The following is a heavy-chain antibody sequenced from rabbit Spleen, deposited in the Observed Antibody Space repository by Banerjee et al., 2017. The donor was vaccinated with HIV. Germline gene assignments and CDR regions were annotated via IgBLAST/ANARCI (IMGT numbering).Heavy chain of an antibody. CDR3: ARDRGGGGAGWGELKL. CDR1: GFSFSRGYD. CDR2: INAVTGKP. V-gene: IGHV1S45*01. J-gene: IGHJ4*01. D-gene: IGHD4-1*01. Sequence: QEQLVESGGGLVQPGASLTLTCTPSGFSFSRGYDMCWVRQAPGKGLEWIACINAVTGKPVYASWAKGRFTISKTSSTVTLQMTSLTAADTATYFCARDRGGGGAGWGELKLWGPGTLVTVS.